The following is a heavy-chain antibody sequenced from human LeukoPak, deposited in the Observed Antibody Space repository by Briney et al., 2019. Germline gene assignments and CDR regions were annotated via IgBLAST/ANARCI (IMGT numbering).Heavy chain of an antibody. CDR1: GGSFSGYY. J-gene: IGHJ4*02. Sequence: SETLSLTCAVYGGSFSGYYWSWIRQPPXXXXEWIGEINHSGSTNYNPSLKSRVTISVDTSKNQFSLKLSSVTAADTAVYYCARGQGSTEGLFDYWGQGTLVTVSS. D-gene: IGHD1-14*01. V-gene: IGHV4-34*01. CDR3: ARGQGSTEGLFDY. CDR2: INHSGST.